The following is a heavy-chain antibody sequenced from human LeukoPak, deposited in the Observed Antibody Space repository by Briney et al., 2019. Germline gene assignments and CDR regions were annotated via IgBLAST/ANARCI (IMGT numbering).Heavy chain of an antibody. J-gene: IGHJ4*02. V-gene: IGHV3-21*01. D-gene: IGHD2-21*01. CDR1: GFTFSSYS. Sequence: GGSLRLSCAASGFTFSSYSMNWVRQAPGKGLEWVSSISSSSSYIYYADSVKGRFTISRDNAENSLYVQMNSLRGEDTAVYYCARERPSCGGDCYDIWGQGTLVTVSS. CDR3: ARERPSCGGDCYDI. CDR2: ISSSSSYI.